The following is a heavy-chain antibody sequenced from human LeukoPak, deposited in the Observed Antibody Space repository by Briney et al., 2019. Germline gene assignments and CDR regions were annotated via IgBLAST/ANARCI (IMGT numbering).Heavy chain of an antibody. Sequence: PGGSLRLSCAASGLTFTNAWMNWVRQAPGKGLEWVGRVKSIGSGGAADYSAPVKGRFTISRDDSKHTLYLQMNSLSTEDTAVYYCTGAGSWGQGTLVTVSS. V-gene: IGHV3-15*01. CDR2: VKSIGSGGAA. D-gene: IGHD1-26*01. CDR1: GLTFTNAW. J-gene: IGHJ5*02. CDR3: TGAGS.